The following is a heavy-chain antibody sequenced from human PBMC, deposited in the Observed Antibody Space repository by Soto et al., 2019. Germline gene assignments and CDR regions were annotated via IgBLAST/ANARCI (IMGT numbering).Heavy chain of an antibody. J-gene: IGHJ4*02. CDR2: INPKSVGT. Sequence: GPSVRVSCKNCGYTYTDYYIHWVRQAPGQGIEWMGWINPKSVGTDYAQNFHGRVTMNRDTSISTAYTELSRLRSDDTAVYYCARQYCCHATCYIDYSGEGNLVPGSS. CDR3: ARQYCCHATCYIDY. D-gene: IGHD2-15*01. CDR1: GYTYTDYY. V-gene: IGHV1-2*02.